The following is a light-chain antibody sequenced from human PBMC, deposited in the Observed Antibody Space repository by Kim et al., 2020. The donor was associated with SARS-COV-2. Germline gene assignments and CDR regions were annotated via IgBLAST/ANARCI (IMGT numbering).Light chain of an antibody. Sequence: SYELTQPPSVPVSPGQTASITCSGDKLGDKYACWYQQKPGQSPVLVIYQNTKRTSGIPERFSGSNSGNTATLTISGTQAMDEADYYCQAWDSSTGVVFGGGTQLTVL. V-gene: IGLV3-1*01. J-gene: IGLJ2*01. CDR3: QAWDSSTGVV. CDR1: KLGDKY. CDR2: QNT.